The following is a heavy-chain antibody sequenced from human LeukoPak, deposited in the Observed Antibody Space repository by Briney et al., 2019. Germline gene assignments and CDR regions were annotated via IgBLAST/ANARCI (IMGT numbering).Heavy chain of an antibody. Sequence: PGGSLRLSCAASGFTFSSYSMNWVRQAPGKGLEWVSSISSSSTYIYYADSVKGRFTISRDNAKNSLYLQMNSLRAEDTAVYYCARVAYDSSGYYGDWGQGTLVTVSS. CDR1: GFTFSSYS. J-gene: IGHJ4*02. CDR2: ISSSSTYI. D-gene: IGHD3-22*01. CDR3: ARVAYDSSGYYGD. V-gene: IGHV3-21*01.